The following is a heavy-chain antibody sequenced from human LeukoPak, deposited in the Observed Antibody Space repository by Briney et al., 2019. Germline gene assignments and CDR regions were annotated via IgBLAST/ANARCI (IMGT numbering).Heavy chain of an antibody. CDR3: ARVGYCSSTSCYDWFDP. CDR2: INPNSGGT. CDR1: GYTFTGYY. J-gene: IGHJ5*02. V-gene: IGHV1-2*02. Sequence: ASVKVSCKAFGYTFTGYYMHWVRQAPGQGLEWMGWINPNSGGTNYAQKFQGRVTMTRDTSISTAYMELSRLRSDDTAVYYCARVGYCSSTSCYDWFDPWGQGTLVTVSS. D-gene: IGHD2-2*03.